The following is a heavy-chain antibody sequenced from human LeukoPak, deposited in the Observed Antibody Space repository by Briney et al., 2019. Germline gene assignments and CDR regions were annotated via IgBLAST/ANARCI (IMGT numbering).Heavy chain of an antibody. D-gene: IGHD2-2*03. J-gene: IGHJ5*02. V-gene: IGHV1-8*01. CDR2: MNPNSGNT. Sequence: ATVKVSCKASGYTFTSYDINWLRQATGQGLEWMGWMNPNSGNTGYAQKFQGRVTMTRNTSISTAYMELSSLRSEDTAVYYCARVGYCSSTSCYGYNWFDPWGQGTLVTVSS. CDR3: ARVGYCSSTSCYGYNWFDP. CDR1: GYTFTSYD.